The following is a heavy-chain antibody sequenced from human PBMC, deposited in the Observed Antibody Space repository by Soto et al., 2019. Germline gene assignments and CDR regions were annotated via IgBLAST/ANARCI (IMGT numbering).Heavy chain of an antibody. D-gene: IGHD2-8*02. CDR3: ATSTGWPGFDF. Sequence: PSETLSLTCTVSGGSISSYYWSWIRQPPGKGLEWIGHMHYSGSTRYNPSLKSRATVSLDTSKNQFSLKLSSVTAADTAVYYCATSTGWPGFDFWGQGTLVTVSS. J-gene: IGHJ4*02. V-gene: IGHV4-59*08. CDR2: MHYSGST. CDR1: GGSISSYY.